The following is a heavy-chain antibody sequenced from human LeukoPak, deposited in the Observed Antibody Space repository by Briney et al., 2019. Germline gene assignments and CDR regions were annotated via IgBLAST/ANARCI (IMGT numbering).Heavy chain of an antibody. D-gene: IGHD3-10*01. J-gene: IGHJ4*02. V-gene: IGHV4-34*11. CDR2: IYYTGGT. Sequence: SETLSLTCAVYGGSFSGYYWSWIRQPPGKGLEWIGYIYYTGGTNYHPTLRGRVTISVDTSKNQFSLNLSSVTAADTAVYYCARSGLSGSGRKTRAYFDYWGQGALVTVSS. CDR1: GGSFSGYY. CDR3: ARSGLSGSGRKTRAYFDY.